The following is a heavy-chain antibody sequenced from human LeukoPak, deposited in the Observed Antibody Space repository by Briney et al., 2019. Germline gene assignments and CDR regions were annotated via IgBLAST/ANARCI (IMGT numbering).Heavy chain of an antibody. Sequence: PSETLSLTCTVSGGSISSYYWGWIRQPPGKGLEWIGYIYYSGSTNYNPSLKSRVTISVDTSKNQFSLKLSSVTAADTAVYYCARHFDSSGWPFDYWGQGTLVTVSS. CDR2: IYYSGST. D-gene: IGHD6-19*01. CDR1: GGSISSYY. CDR3: ARHFDSSGWPFDY. J-gene: IGHJ4*02. V-gene: IGHV4-59*08.